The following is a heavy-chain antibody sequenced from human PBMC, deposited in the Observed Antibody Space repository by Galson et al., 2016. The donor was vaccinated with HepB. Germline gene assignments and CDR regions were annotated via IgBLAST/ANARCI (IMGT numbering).Heavy chain of an antibody. V-gene: IGHV3-23*01. D-gene: IGHD3-10*01. CDR1: GFTFRGHA. Sequence: SLRLSCAASGFTFRGHAMSWVRQAPGRGLEWVSSITAGSTSTFYADSVKGRFTISRDNSKNTVYLQMNSLRAEDTAVYYCAKDPYYGSDRGYGMDVWGQGTTVTVSS. CDR2: ITAGSTST. CDR3: AKDPYYGSDRGYGMDV. J-gene: IGHJ6*02.